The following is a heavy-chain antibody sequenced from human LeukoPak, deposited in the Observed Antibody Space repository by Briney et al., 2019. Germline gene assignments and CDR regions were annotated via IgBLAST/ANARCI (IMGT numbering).Heavy chain of an antibody. CDR2: ISSSSSYI. J-gene: IGHJ3*02. CDR3: ANSGYDLKHAFDI. CDR1: GFTFSSYS. V-gene: IGHV3-21*01. Sequence: GGSLRLSCAASGFTFSSYSMNRVRQAPGKGLEWVSSISSSSSYIYYADSVKGRFTISRDNAKNSLYLQMNSLRAEDTAVYYCANSGYDLKHAFDIWGQGTMVTVSS. D-gene: IGHD5-12*01.